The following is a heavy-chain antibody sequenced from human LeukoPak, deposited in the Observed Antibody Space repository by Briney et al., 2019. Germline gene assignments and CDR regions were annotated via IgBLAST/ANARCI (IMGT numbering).Heavy chain of an antibody. CDR3: ARNFGGLAAAGGLDAFDI. CDR1: GYTFTSYA. CDR2: INAGNGNT. V-gene: IGHV1-3*01. D-gene: IGHD6-13*01. Sequence: GASVKVSCKASGYTFTSYAMHWVRQAPGQRLEWMGWINAGNGNTKYSQKFQGRVTITRDTSASTAYMELSSLRSEDTAVYYCARNFGGLAAAGGLDAFDIWGQGTMVTVSS. J-gene: IGHJ3*02.